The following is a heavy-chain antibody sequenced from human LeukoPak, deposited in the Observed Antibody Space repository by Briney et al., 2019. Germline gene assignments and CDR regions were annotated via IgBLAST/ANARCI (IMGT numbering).Heavy chain of an antibody. CDR1: GFTFSDYY. J-gene: IGHJ4*02. V-gene: IGHV3-11*04. Sequence: GGSLRLSCAASGFTFSDYYMSWLRLAPGKGLEWVSHITASGTAMFYADSVKGRFTISRDNAKNSLYLQMNSLRDEDTAVYYCASSGSYRLDYWGQGTLVTVSS. CDR2: ITASGTAM. D-gene: IGHD1-26*01. CDR3: ASSGSYRLDY.